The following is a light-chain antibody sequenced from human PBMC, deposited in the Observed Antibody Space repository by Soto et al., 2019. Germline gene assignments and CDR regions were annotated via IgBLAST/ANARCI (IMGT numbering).Light chain of an antibody. Sequence: DIVMTQSPDSLAVSLGERATINCKSSQTVIKISDNKHCLAWFQQKPGQPPKLLIYWASTRESGVPDRFSGSGSETDFTLTISSLQAEDVAVYYCQQFYSSPPMFTFGQGTKLEIK. V-gene: IGKV4-1*01. CDR1: QTVIKISDNKHC. J-gene: IGKJ2*01. CDR3: QQFYSSPPMFT. CDR2: WAS.